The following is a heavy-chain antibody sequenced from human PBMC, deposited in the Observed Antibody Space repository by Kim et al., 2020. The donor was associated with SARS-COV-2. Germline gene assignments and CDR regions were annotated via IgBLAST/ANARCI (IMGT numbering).Heavy chain of an antibody. Sequence: SETLSLTCTVSGGSISSSSYYWGWIRQPPGKGLEWIGSIYYSGSTYYNPSLKSRVTISVDTSKNQFSLKLSSVTAADTAVYYCGSSGWYFYYGMDVWGQGTTVTVSS. CDR1: GGSISSSSYY. CDR3: GSSGWYFYYGMDV. J-gene: IGHJ6*02. D-gene: IGHD6-19*01. CDR2: IYYSGST. V-gene: IGHV4-39*01.